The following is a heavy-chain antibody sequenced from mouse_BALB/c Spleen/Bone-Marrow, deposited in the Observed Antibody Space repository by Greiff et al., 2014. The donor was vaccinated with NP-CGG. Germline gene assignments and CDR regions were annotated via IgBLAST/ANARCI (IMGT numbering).Heavy chain of an antibody. CDR3: ARYYYGSSYFDY. CDR2: IDPANGNT. D-gene: IGHD1-1*01. CDR1: GFNIKDTY. V-gene: IGHV14-3*02. J-gene: IGHJ2*01. Sequence: EVQLQQSGAELVKPGASVKLSCTASGFNIKDTYMHWVKQRPEQGLEWIGRIDPANGNTKYDPKFQGKATITADTSSNTAYPQLSSLTSEDTAVYYCARYYYGSSYFDYWGQGTTLTVSS.